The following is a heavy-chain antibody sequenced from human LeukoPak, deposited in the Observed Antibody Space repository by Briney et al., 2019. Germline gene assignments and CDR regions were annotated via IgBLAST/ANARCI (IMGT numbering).Heavy chain of an antibody. Sequence: ASVKVSCKASGFTFTSSAMQWVRQARGQRLEWIGWIVVGSGNTNYAQKFQERVTITRDMSTSTAYMELSSLRSEDTAVYYCAAEGFLAAAGRDRLLEYFQRWGQGTLVTVSS. V-gene: IGHV1-58*02. D-gene: IGHD6-13*01. J-gene: IGHJ1*01. CDR3: AAEGFLAAAGRDRLLEYFQR. CDR2: IVVGSGNT. CDR1: GFTFTSSA.